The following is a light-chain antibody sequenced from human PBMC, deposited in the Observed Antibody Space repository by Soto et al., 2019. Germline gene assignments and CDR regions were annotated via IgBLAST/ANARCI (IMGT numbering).Light chain of an antibody. CDR3: SSYTTSSTVVV. J-gene: IGLJ2*01. V-gene: IGLV2-14*01. CDR1: SSDIGGYNY. Sequence: QSVLTQPASVSGSPGQSITISCTGTSSDIGGYNYVSWYQQYPGKAPKLMIFGVSDRPSGVSNRFSGSKSGTTASLTISGLQAEDEADYYCSSYTTSSTVVVFGGGTKLTVL. CDR2: GVS.